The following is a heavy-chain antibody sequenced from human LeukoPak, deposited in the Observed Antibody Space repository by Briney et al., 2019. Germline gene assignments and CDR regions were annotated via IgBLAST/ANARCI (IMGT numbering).Heavy chain of an antibody. J-gene: IGHJ4*02. D-gene: IGHD3-10*01. CDR3: VRHYYGSDMYYFDY. CDR1: GYSISSGYY. CDR2: INHSGST. V-gene: IGHV4-38-2*02. Sequence: SETLSLTCTVSGYSISSGYYWGRIRQPPGKGLEWIGEINHSGSTNYNPSLKSRVTIPVDTSKNQFSLKLSSVTAADTAVYYCVRHYYGSDMYYFDYWGQGALVTVSS.